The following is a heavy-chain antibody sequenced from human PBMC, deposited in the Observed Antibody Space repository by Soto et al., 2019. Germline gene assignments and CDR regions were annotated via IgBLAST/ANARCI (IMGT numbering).Heavy chain of an antibody. V-gene: IGHV3-33*01. CDR1: GCPFSSYG. Sequence: GGSLRLSCAASGCPFSSYGMHWVRQAPGKGLEWVAVIWYDGSNKYYADSVKGRFTISRDNSKKTVYLQMNSLRAEDTAVYYCARDHIALDYWGQGTQVTVSS. J-gene: IGHJ4*02. D-gene: IGHD6-13*01. CDR2: IWYDGSNK. CDR3: ARDHIALDY.